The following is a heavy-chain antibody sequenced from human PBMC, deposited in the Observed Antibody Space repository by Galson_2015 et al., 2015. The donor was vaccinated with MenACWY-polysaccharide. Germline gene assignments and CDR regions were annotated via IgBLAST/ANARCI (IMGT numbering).Heavy chain of an antibody. CDR1: GFTFSNYA. V-gene: IGHV3-23*01. Sequence: SLRLSCAASGFTFSNYAMSWVRQAPGKGLEWVSSIGGSGGSTYYADSVTGRFTISRDNSKNTMYLQMNSLRAEDTAVYYCAKGSERYYYDTSGYYPFDYWGQGTLVTVSS. D-gene: IGHD3-22*01. CDR2: IGGSGGST. CDR3: AKGSERYYYDTSGYYPFDY. J-gene: IGHJ4*02.